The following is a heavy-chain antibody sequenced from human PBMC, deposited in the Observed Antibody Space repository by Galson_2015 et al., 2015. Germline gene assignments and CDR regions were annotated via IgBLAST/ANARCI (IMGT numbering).Heavy chain of an antibody. Sequence: QSGAEVKKPGDSLKISCKSSGYSFSNHWIGWVRQMPGKGLEWMGIMYPGDSDTRYSPSFQGQVTISADKSISTAYLQWNSLKASDTAMYYCARQPDSSGYPYYFDYWGQGTLVTVSS. V-gene: IGHV5-51*01. CDR1: GYSFSNHW. CDR2: MYPGDSDT. CDR3: ARQPDSSGYPYYFDY. J-gene: IGHJ4*02. D-gene: IGHD3-22*01.